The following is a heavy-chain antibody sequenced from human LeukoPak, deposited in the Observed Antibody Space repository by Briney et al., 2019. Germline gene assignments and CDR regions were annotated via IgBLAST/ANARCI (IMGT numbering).Heavy chain of an antibody. D-gene: IGHD2-2*01. CDR1: GYTFTGYY. Sequence: GASVKVSCKASGYTFTGYYMHWVRQAPGQGLEWMGWINPNSGGTNYAQKFQGRVTMTRDTTISTAYMELSRLRSDDTAVYYCARADRQLMKLLYFWGEGTLVTVSS. J-gene: IGHJ4*02. V-gene: IGHV1-2*02. CDR3: ARADRQLMKLLYF. CDR2: INPNSGGT.